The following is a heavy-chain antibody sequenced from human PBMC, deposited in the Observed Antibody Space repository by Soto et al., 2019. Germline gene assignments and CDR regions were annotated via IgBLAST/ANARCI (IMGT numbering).Heavy chain of an antibody. J-gene: IGHJ6*02. CDR2: IYYSGTT. D-gene: IGHD6-19*01. V-gene: IGHV4-31*03. CDR3: APSCVAGDGFNYYGMDV. Sequence: QVQLQESGPGLVKPSQTLSLTCTVSGGSISSGGYYWYWIRQHPGKGLEWIVYIYYSGTTYYNPCLKRRVPISVATSKNQFSLKLSSVTAADTAVYYCAPSCVAGDGFNYYGMDVWGQGTTVTVSS. CDR1: GGSISSGGYY.